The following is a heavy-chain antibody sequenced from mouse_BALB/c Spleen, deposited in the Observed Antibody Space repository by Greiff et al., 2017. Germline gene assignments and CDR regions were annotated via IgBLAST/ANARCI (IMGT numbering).Heavy chain of an antibody. D-gene: IGHD1-1*01. CDR1: GYAFSSSW. CDR3: ARENYYGSSRFFAY. CDR2: IYPGDGDT. V-gene: IGHV1-82*01. Sequence: VQRVESGPELVKPGASVKISCKASGYAFSSSWMNWVKQRPGQGLEWIGRIYPGDGDTNYNGKFKGKATLTADKSSSTAYMQLSSLTSVDSAVYFCARENYYGSSRFFAYWGQGTLVTVSA. J-gene: IGHJ3*01.